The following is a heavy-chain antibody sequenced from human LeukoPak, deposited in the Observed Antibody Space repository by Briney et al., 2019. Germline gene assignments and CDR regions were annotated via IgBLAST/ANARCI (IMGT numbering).Heavy chain of an antibody. CDR3: AGAYCGGDCYSGRTFDI. V-gene: IGHV4-39*07. D-gene: IGHD2-21*02. J-gene: IGHJ3*02. CDR1: GDSISSTYS. CDR2: IYYSGST. Sequence: SETLSLTCTVSGDSISSTYSWGWIRQPPGKGLEWIGNIYYSGSTNYKPSLKSRVTISVDKSKNQFSLKLSSVTAADTAVYYCAGAYCGGDCYSGRTFDIWGQGTMVTVSS.